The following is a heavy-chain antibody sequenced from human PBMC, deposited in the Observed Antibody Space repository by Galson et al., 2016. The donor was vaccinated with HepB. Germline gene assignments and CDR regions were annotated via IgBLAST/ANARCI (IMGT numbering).Heavy chain of an antibody. V-gene: IGHV1-18*04. CDR1: GYTFTSYG. J-gene: IGHJ4*02. D-gene: IGHD3-16*01. Sequence: SEKVSCKASGYTFTSYGISWVRQAPGQGLEWMGWTSGYNGYTNYARNLQDRLTITTSTNTAYMELRSLRRDDTAFYYCARSDGGYFDFWGQGTLVTVSS. CDR3: ARSDGGYFDF. CDR2: TSGYNGYT.